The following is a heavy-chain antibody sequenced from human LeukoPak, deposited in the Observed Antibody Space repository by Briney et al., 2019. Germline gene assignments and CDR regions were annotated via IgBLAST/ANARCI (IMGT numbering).Heavy chain of an antibody. J-gene: IGHJ5*02. CDR1: GFTFSSYS. CDR2: ISSSSSYI. CDR3: ARGAAAGTPYWFDP. V-gene: IGHV3-21*01. Sequence: GGSLRLSCAASGFTFSSYSMDWVRQAPGKGLEWVSSISSSSSYIYYADSVKGRFTISRDNAKNSLYLQMNSLRAEDTAVYYCARGAAAGTPYWFDPWGQGTLVTVSS. D-gene: IGHD6-13*01.